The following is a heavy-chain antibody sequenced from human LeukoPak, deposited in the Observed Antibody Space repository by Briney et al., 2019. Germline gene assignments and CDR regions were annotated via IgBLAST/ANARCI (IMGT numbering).Heavy chain of an antibody. CDR2: IYYSGST. J-gene: IGHJ4*02. D-gene: IGHD3-16*02. V-gene: IGHV4-31*03. Sequence: PSETLSLTCIVSGGAISSGGYYWGWIRQHPGKGLEWIGFIYYSGSTYYNPSLKSRVTFSVDTSKNQFSLKLSSVNAADTAVYYWARAVYDYIWGSYRFDYWGQGTLVTVSS. CDR1: GGAISSGGYY. CDR3: ARAVYDYIWGSYRFDY.